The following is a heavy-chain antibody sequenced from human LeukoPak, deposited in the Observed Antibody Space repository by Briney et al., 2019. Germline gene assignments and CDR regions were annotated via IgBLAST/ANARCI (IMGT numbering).Heavy chain of an antibody. CDR3: ARDSQYCGGDCYSDY. J-gene: IGHJ4*02. CDR2: ISSSSSYT. CDR1: GFTFSDYY. V-gene: IGHV3-11*05. D-gene: IGHD2-21*02. Sequence: KPGGSLRLSCAASGFTFSDYYMSWIRQAPGKGLEWVPYISSSSSYTNYADSVKGRFTISRDNAKNSLYLQMNSLRAEDTAVYYCARDSQYCGGDCYSDYWGQGTLVTVSS.